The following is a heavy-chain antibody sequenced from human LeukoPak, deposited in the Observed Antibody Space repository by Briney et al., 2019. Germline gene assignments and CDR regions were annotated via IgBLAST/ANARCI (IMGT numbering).Heavy chain of an antibody. CDR3: ARGPDPVVRGPRRAFDL. Sequence: GGSLRLSCAASGFTFSSYWMHWVRQAPGEGLVWVSRINFDGSSTSYADSVKGRFIISRDDSKSTVYLQMNSLRVDDTAMYYCARGPDPVVRGPRRAFDLWGQGTMVTVSS. J-gene: IGHJ3*01. D-gene: IGHD3-10*01. V-gene: IGHV3-74*01. CDR2: INFDGSST. CDR1: GFTFSSYW.